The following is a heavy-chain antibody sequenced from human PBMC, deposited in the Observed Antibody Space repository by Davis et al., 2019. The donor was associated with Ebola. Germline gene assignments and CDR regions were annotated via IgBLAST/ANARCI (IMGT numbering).Heavy chain of an antibody. Sequence: ASVKVSCKASGYTFTAFYMHWVRQAPGQGLEWMGIINAVGGSTVYAEKFQVRVTMTRDRSTNTVNMELSSLTSEDTAVYYCATRGSAATSFDHWGQGTLVTVSS. V-gene: IGHV1-46*01. CDR2: INAVGGST. J-gene: IGHJ4*02. D-gene: IGHD2-15*01. CDR3: ATRGSAATSFDH. CDR1: GYTFTAFY.